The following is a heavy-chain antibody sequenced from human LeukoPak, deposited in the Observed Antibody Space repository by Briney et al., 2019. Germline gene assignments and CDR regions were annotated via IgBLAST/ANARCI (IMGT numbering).Heavy chain of an antibody. V-gene: IGHV3-20*04. J-gene: IGHJ6*03. CDR2: FIWNGGST. Sequence: PGGSMRLSWAAAAFSSDDYGMSWVRQPPGEGLEWDSGFIWNGGSTCYQDCMRGRLAIYRENAKHSLYLQMNSLRAEDTALYYCARDREWFGDHYYYMDVWGKGTTVTVSS. CDR1: AFSSDDYG. D-gene: IGHD3-10*01. CDR3: ARDREWFGDHYYYMDV.